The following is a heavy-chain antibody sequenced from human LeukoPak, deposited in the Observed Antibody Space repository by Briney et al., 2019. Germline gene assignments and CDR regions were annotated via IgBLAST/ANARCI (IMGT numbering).Heavy chain of an antibody. J-gene: IGHJ6*03. CDR3: TTCTIFGVVIVTYYYMDV. D-gene: IGHD3-3*01. Sequence: GGSLRLSCAASGFTFSNAWMSWVRQAPGKGLEWVGRIKSKTEGGTTDYAAPVKGRFTISRDDSKNTLYLQMNSLKTEDTAVYYCTTCTIFGVVIVTYYYMDVWGKGTTVTVSS. CDR1: GFTFSNAW. V-gene: IGHV3-15*01. CDR2: IKSKTEGGTT.